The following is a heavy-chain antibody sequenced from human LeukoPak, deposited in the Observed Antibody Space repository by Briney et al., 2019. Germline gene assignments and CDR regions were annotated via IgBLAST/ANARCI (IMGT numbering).Heavy chain of an antibody. CDR2: ISYDGSNK. J-gene: IGHJ6*03. Sequence: GGSLRLSCAASGFTFSSYAMHWVRQAPGKGLEWVAVISYDGSNKYYADSVKGRFTISRDNSKNTLYLQMNSLRSEDTAVYYCASAIILQQLSSYYYMDVWGKGTTVTVSS. D-gene: IGHD4-11*01. CDR1: GFTFSSYA. CDR3: ASAIILQQLSSYYYMDV. V-gene: IGHV3-30-3*01.